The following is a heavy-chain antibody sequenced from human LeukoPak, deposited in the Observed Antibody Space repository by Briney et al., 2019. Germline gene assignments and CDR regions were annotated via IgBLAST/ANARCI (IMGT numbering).Heavy chain of an antibody. D-gene: IGHD3-22*01. CDR3: ARDQADYYDSSGSDFDY. V-gene: IGHV1-2*02. Sequence: GASVKVSCKASGYTFTGYYMHWVRQAPGQGLEWMGWINPNSGGTNYAQKFQGRVTMTRDTSISTAYMELSRLRSDDTAVYYCARDQADYYDSSGSDFDYWGQGTLVTVSS. CDR1: GYTFTGYY. CDR2: INPNSGGT. J-gene: IGHJ4*02.